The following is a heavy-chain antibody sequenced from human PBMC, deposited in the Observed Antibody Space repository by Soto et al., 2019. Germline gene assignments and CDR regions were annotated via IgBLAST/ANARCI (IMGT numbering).Heavy chain of an antibody. CDR3: VRGYCTTAPCSGDFQF. D-gene: IGHD2-15*01. CDR1: GYKFTTYF. CDR2: IHPSGDT. V-gene: IGHV1-46*01. J-gene: IGHJ1*01. Sequence: QVQLVQSGAELKKPGASVKVACKASGYKFTTYFIHWVRQAPGQGLEWMGMIHPSGDTGYAQKFRGRVTRTLDTSTTTAYMGLRNLTSEDTAVYFSVRGYCTTAPCSGDFQFWGQGTLVTVSS.